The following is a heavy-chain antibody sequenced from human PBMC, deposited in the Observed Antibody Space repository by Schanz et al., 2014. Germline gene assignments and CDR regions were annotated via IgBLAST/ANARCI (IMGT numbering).Heavy chain of an antibody. J-gene: IGHJ5*02. V-gene: IGHV1-18*01. CDR2: ISAYNGNT. Sequence: QVQLVQSGAEVKKPGASVKVSCKASGYTFTSYGIIWVRQAPGQGLEWMGWISAYNGNTKYPQKLQGRVTMTTDTSTSTAYMELRSLRSDDTAVYYCAKAEYDILTDSYSRLDPWGQGTLVTVSS. CDR3: AKAEYDILTDSYSRLDP. CDR1: GYTFTSYG. D-gene: IGHD3-9*01.